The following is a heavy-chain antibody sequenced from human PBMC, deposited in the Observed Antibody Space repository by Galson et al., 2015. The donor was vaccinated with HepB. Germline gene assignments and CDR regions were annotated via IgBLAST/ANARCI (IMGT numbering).Heavy chain of an antibody. V-gene: IGHV3-11*01. Sequence: SLRLSCAASGFTFSDYYMSWIRQAPGKGLEWLSYISSSGSKIYYTDSVKGRFTISRDNAKNSLYLQMNSLRAEDTAVYYCARDQTTPMRTSGQWLVQAFDIWGQGTMVTVYS. CDR1: GFTFSDYY. CDR3: ARDQTTPMRTSGQWLVQAFDI. D-gene: IGHD6-19*01. J-gene: IGHJ3*02. CDR2: ISSSGSKI.